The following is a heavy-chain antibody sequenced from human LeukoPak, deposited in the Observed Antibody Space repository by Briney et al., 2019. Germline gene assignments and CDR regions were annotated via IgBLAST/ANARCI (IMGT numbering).Heavy chain of an antibody. J-gene: IGHJ4*02. V-gene: IGHV1-8*01. D-gene: IGHD3-3*01. CDR2: MNPDSGDT. CDR1: GYTFTTYD. Sequence: ASVKVSCKASGYTFTTYDINWVRQATGQGLEWMGWMNPDSGDTGYAQKFQGRVTMTRNTSISTAYLELSSLASDDTAVYYCARGQRSTLFGVAVEDWGQGSLVTVSS. CDR3: ARGQRSTLFGVAVED.